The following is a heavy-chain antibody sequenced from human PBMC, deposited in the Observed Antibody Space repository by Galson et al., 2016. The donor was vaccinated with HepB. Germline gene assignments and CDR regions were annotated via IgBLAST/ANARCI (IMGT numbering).Heavy chain of an antibody. CDR1: GFRFDDYA. Sequence: SLRLSCAASGFRFDDYAMDWVRQAPGKGLEWVSGLSWNGGGVSYADSVKGRFTISRDNAKNSLYLQMDSLTPEDTALYYCAKALDHSSAWSDSYYYGMTSWAKGPRSPSP. D-gene: IGHD6-13*01. CDR2: LSWNGGGV. CDR3: AKALDHSSAWSDSYYYGMTS. V-gene: IGHV3-9*01. J-gene: IGHJ6*02.